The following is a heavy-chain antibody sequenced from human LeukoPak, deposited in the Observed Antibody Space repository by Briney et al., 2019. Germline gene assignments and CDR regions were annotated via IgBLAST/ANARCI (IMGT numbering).Heavy chain of an antibody. CDR3: ARHRKARRAAAGEFDY. CDR1: GGSFSGYY. J-gene: IGHJ4*02. Sequence: SETLSLTCAVYGGSFSGYYWSWIRQPPGKGLEWIGEINHSGSTNYNPSLKSRVTISVDTSKNQFSLKLSSVTAADTAVYYWARHRKARRAAAGEFDYWGQGTLVTVSS. V-gene: IGHV4-34*01. D-gene: IGHD6-13*01. CDR2: INHSGST.